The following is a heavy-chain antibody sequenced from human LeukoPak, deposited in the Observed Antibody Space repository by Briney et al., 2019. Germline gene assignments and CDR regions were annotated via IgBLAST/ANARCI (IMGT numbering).Heavy chain of an antibody. D-gene: IGHD3-3*01. CDR3: ARGVWVEWLLPVSNPYYYYMDV. CDR1: GGSFSGYY. Sequence: SETLSLTCAVYGGSFSGYYWSWIRQPPGKGLEWIGEINHSGSTNYNPSLKSRVTISVDTSKNQFSLKLSSVTAADTAVYYCARGVWVEWLLPVSNPYYYYMDVWGKGTTVTVSS. CDR2: INHSGST. V-gene: IGHV4-34*01. J-gene: IGHJ6*03.